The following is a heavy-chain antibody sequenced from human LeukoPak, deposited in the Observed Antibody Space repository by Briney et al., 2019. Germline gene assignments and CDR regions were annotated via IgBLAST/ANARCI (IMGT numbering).Heavy chain of an antibody. V-gene: IGHV1-18*01. CDR1: GYTFTSYG. Sequence: ASVKVSCKASGYTFTSYGISWARQAPGQGLEWMGWISAYNGNTNYAQKLQGRVTMTTDTSTSTAYMELRSLRSDDTAVYYCARDRYYDFWSGYYTGDIDFDYWGQGTLVTVSS. CDR3: ARDRYYDFWSGYYTGDIDFDY. D-gene: IGHD3-3*01. J-gene: IGHJ4*02. CDR2: ISAYNGNT.